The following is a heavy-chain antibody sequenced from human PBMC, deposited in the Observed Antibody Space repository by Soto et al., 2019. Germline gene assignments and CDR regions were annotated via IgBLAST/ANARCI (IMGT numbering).Heavy chain of an antibody. CDR3: ARARVGGYNFRNAFDI. D-gene: IGHD5-12*01. V-gene: IGHV1-69*01. CDR1: GGTFSSYA. Sequence: QVQLVQSGAEVQKPGSSVKVSCKASGGTFSSYAISWVRQAPGQGLEWMGGIIPIFGTANYAQKFQGRVTITADESTSTAYMELSSLRSEDTAVYYCARARVGGYNFRNAFDIWGQGTMVTVSS. CDR2: IIPIFGTA. J-gene: IGHJ3*02.